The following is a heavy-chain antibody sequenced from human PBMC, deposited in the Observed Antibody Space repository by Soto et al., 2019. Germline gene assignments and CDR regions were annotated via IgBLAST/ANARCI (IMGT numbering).Heavy chain of an antibody. D-gene: IGHD7-27*01. Sequence: SVTLSLTCTATGGSINSSSYYCGWIRQPPGKGLEWIGSIYYSGSTYYNPSLKSRVTISVDTSKNQFSLKLSSVTAADTAVYYCARLPSWGYYYMDVWGKGTTVT. J-gene: IGHJ6*03. CDR2: IYYSGST. CDR3: ARLPSWGYYYMDV. V-gene: IGHV4-39*01. CDR1: GGSINSSSYY.